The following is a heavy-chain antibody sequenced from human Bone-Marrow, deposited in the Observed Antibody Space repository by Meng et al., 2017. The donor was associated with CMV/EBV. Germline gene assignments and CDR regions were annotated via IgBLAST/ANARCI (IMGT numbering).Heavy chain of an antibody. CDR1: GFTFSDYY. J-gene: IGHJ6*02. CDR2: ISSSGSTI. D-gene: IGHD2-2*01. V-gene: IGHV3-11*01. CDR3: ARDRRTITSKFIVVVPAARDRYYYGMDV. Sequence: GGSLRLSCAASGFTFSDYYMSWIRQAPGKGLEWVSYISSSGSTIYYADSVKGRFTISRDNAKNSLYLQMNSLRAEDTAVYYCARDRRTITSKFIVVVPAARDRYYYGMDVWGQGTTVTVSS.